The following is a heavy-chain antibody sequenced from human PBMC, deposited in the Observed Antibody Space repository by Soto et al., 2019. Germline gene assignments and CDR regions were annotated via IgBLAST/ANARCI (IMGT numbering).Heavy chain of an antibody. V-gene: IGHV1-8*01. D-gene: IGHD1-26*01. Sequence: QVQLVQSGPEVKKPGASVKVSCKASGYTFNTYDFNWVRQAPGQGLEWMGWLNPKSGMTGSAQKFQGRVTMTRDSPISTVYMELSSLRSEYTSVYYCARVAGSPDYWGQGTLVTVSS. J-gene: IGHJ4*02. CDR2: LNPKSGMT. CDR3: ARVAGSPDY. CDR1: GYTFNTYD.